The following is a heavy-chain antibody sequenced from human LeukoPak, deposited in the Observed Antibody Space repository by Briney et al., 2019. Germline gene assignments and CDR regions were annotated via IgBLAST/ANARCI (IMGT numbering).Heavy chain of an antibody. V-gene: IGHV1-2*06. Sequence: ASVKVSCKASGYTFTGYYMHWVRQAPGQGLEWMGRINPNSGGTNSAQKFQGRVTMTRDTSISTAYMELSRLRSGDTAVYYCAREDIVVVPAAPPIKFFDYWGQGTLVTVSS. CDR2: INPNSGGT. CDR1: GYTFTGYY. J-gene: IGHJ4*02. D-gene: IGHD2-2*01. CDR3: AREDIVVVPAAPPIKFFDY.